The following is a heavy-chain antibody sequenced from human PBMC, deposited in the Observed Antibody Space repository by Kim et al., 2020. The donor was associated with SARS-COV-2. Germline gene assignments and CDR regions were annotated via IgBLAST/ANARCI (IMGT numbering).Heavy chain of an antibody. D-gene: IGHD2-21*02. CDR1: GFTLSSHS. CDR3: AREEGDNLRDRQAFDL. Sequence: GGSLRLSCAASGFTLSSHSMNWVRLAPGKGLEWVSSINPNSAYIYYEPSLRARFTISRDKAKNSLYLQMNSLSAEDTAVYYCAREEGDNLRDRQAFDLWGLGTMVTVSS. V-gene: IGHV3-21*01. J-gene: IGHJ3*01. CDR2: INPNSAYI.